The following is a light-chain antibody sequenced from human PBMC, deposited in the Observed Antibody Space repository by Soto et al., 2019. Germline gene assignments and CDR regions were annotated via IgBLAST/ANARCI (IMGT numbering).Light chain of an antibody. CDR1: QSVSSY. Sequence: EIVLTQSPATLSLSPGERATLSCTASQSVSSYLAWYQQKPGQAPRLLIYDASNRATGIPARFSGSGSGTDFTLTISSLEPEDFAVYYCQQRSNWPSLTFGGGNKVEIK. J-gene: IGKJ4*01. V-gene: IGKV3-11*01. CDR3: QQRSNWPSLT. CDR2: DAS.